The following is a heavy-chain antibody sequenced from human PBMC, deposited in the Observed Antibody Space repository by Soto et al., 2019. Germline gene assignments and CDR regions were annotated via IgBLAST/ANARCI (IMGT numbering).Heavy chain of an antibody. Sequence: LSLTCAVSGASISNTDWWSWVRQRPGKGLEWIGEIYHSGTTNCDPSLKSRVTISLDKSKSQFSLKLTSVTAADTAVYYCAIPGAGDFDYWGQGTLVTVSS. CDR1: GASISNTDW. CDR3: AIPGAGDFDY. D-gene: IGHD6-13*01. V-gene: IGHV4-4*02. CDR2: IYHSGTT. J-gene: IGHJ4*02.